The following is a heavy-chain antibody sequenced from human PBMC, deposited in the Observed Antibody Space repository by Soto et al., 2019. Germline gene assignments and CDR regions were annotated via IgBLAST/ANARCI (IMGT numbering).Heavy chain of an antibody. J-gene: IGHJ4*02. CDR2: ISGSAGSR. Sequence: EVQLLESGGGLVQPGGSLRLSCAASGFTFSSYAMNWVRQALGKGLEWVSSISGSAGSRDYADSVKGRFTISRDNSKNTLFLQMNSLRAEDTAVYYCAKGKLIVVVTATLDYWGQGTLVTVSS. V-gene: IGHV3-23*01. D-gene: IGHD2-21*02. CDR3: AKGKLIVVVTATLDY. CDR1: GFTFSSYA.